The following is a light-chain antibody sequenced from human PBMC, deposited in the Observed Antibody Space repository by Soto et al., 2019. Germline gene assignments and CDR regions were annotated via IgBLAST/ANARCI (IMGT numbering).Light chain of an antibody. J-gene: IGKJ2*01. CDR2: TAS. V-gene: IGKV3-15*01. Sequence: EIVMTQSPATLSVSPGERATLSCRDSQSISDNLAWYQQKPGQAPRLLFYTASTRATGIPARFSGSGSGTEFTLTISSLQSEDFAVYYCQQYNNWPPYTFGRGTRLEIK. CDR3: QQYNNWPPYT. CDR1: QSISDN.